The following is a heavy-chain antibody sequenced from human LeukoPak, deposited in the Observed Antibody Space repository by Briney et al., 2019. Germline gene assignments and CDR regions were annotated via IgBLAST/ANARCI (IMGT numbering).Heavy chain of an antibody. V-gene: IGHV1-18*01. CDR1: GYTFTSYG. J-gene: IGHJ4*02. Sequence: GASVKVSCKASGYTFTSYGISWVRQAPGQGLEWMGWISAYNGNTNYAQKLQGRVTMTTDTSTSTAYMELRSLRSDDTAVYYCAGGILRFLEWPRYFDYWGQGTLVTVSS. CDR2: ISAYNGNT. CDR3: AGGILRFLEWPRYFDY. D-gene: IGHD3-3*01.